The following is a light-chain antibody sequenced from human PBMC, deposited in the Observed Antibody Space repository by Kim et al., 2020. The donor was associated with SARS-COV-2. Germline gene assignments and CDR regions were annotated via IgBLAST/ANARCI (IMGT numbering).Light chain of an antibody. CDR2: NAL. CDR1: QSIYSS. Sequence: ASVGDRVTITCRASQSIYSSLVWYQQKQGNVPKILIYNALTLEGGVPSRCSGSEAGTEVTIIIISLQPDDYVTYYCQQFYTYPSTFGQGTRLEIK. V-gene: IGKV1-5*03. J-gene: IGKJ5*01. CDR3: QQFYTYPST.